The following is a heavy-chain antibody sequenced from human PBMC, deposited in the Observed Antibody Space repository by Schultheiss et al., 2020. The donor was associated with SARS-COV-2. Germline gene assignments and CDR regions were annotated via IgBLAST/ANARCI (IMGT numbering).Heavy chain of an antibody. CDR1: GFTFSSYA. CDR3: AKGLFPGRDYDFWSGVYYYYGMDV. CDR2: ISGSGGST. V-gene: IGHV3-23*01. J-gene: IGHJ6*02. D-gene: IGHD3-3*01. Sequence: GGSLRLSCAASGFTFSSYAMSWVRQAPGKGLEWVSAISGSGGSTYYADSVKGRFTISRDNSKNTLYLQMNSLRAEDTAVYYCAKGLFPGRDYDFWSGVYYYYGMDVWGQGTTVTVSS.